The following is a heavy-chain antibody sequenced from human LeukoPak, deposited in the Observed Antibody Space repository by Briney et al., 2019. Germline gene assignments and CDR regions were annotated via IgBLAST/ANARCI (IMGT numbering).Heavy chain of an antibody. J-gene: IGHJ4*02. V-gene: IGHV3-30*18. CDR1: GFTFSSYG. D-gene: IGHD3-22*01. CDR2: ISYDGSNK. CDR3: AKESGLYSSEDYFDY. Sequence: GRSLRLSCAASGFTFSSYGMHWVRQAPGEGLEWVAVISYDGSNKYYADSVKGRFTISRDNSKNTLYLQMNSLRAEDTAVYYCAKESGLYSSEDYFDYWGQGTLVTVSS.